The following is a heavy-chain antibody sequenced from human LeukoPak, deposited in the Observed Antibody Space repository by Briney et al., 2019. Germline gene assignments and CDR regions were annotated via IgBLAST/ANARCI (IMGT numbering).Heavy chain of an antibody. D-gene: IGHD3-10*01. CDR1: GGSISSSSYY. Sequence: PSETLSLTCTVSGGSISSSSYYWGWTRQPPGKGLEWIGSIYYSGSTYYNPSLKSRVTISVDTSKNQFSLKLSSVTAADTAVYYCARDDMVRGDNFDYWGQGTLVTVSS. CDR3: ARDDMVRGDNFDY. CDR2: IYYSGST. V-gene: IGHV4-39*07. J-gene: IGHJ4*02.